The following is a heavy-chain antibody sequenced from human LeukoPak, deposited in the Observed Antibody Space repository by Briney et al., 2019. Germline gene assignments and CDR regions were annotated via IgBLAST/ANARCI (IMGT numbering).Heavy chain of an antibody. CDR1: GFSLSTSGVG. Sequence: SGPTLVNPTQTLTLTCTFSGFSLSTSGVGVGWIRQPPGKALEWLALIYWNDDKRYSPSLKSRLTITKDTSKNQVVLTMTNIDPVDTATYDCARHLSGYSYGYGYYYCMDVWGKGTTVTVSS. D-gene: IGHD5-18*01. CDR2: IYWNDDK. V-gene: IGHV2-5*01. CDR3: ARHLSGYSYGYGYYYCMDV. J-gene: IGHJ6*03.